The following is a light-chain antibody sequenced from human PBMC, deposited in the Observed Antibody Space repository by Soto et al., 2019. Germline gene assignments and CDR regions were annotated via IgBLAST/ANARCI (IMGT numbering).Light chain of an antibody. V-gene: IGKV3-11*01. CDR3: QQYHIWPSWT. CDR2: DAS. CDR1: QSVSSY. J-gene: IGKJ1*01. Sequence: EIVLTQSPATLSLSPGARAPLSCRARQSVSSYLAWYQQKPGQAPRLLIYDASNRATGIPARFSGSGSGTDFTLTISRLEPEDFAVYYCQQYHIWPSWTFGQGTKVDIK.